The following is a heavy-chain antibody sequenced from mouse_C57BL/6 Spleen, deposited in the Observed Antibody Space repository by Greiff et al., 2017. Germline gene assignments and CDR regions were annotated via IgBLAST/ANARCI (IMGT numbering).Heavy chain of an antibody. Sequence: VQLQQPGAELVKPGASVKMSCKASGYTFTSYWITWVKQRPGQGLEWIGDIYPGSGSTTYNEKFKSKATLTVDTSSSTAYMQLSSLTSEDSAVYYCAREGAYGNYFDYWGQGTTLTVSS. V-gene: IGHV1-55*01. D-gene: IGHD2-1*01. CDR1: GYTFTSYW. CDR3: AREGAYGNYFDY. CDR2: IYPGSGST. J-gene: IGHJ2*01.